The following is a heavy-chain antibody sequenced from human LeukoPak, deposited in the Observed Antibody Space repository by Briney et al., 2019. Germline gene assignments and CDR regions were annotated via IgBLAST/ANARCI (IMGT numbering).Heavy chain of an antibody. CDR2: ISAYNGNT. Sequence: GASVKVSCKASGYTFTSYGISWVRQAPGQGLEWMGWISAYNGNTNYAQKLQGRVTMTTDTSTSTAYMELRSLRSDDTAVYYCARLYCSGGSCTPPWYYYYYYMDVWGKGTTVTISS. V-gene: IGHV1-18*01. CDR1: GYTFTSYG. CDR3: ARLYCSGGSCTPPWYYYYYYMDV. D-gene: IGHD2-15*01. J-gene: IGHJ6*03.